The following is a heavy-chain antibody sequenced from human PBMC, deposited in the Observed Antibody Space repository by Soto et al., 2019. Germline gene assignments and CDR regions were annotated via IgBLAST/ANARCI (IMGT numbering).Heavy chain of an antibody. J-gene: IGHJ5*02. CDR2: IYYSGST. CDR1: GGSIDSNSYY. V-gene: IGHV4-39*02. CDR3: ARDIEPIRRTTGWFDP. Sequence: PSETLSLTCTVSGGSIDSNSYYWGWIRQPPGKGLEWIGSIYYSGSTYFNPSLKSRVTISVDTSKNQFSLKLRSVTAADTAVYYCARDIEPIRRTTGWFDPWGQGTLVTVSS.